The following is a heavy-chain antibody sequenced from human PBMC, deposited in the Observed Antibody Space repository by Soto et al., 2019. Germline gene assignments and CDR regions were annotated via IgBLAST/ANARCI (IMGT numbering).Heavy chain of an antibody. CDR1: GGSISSGDYY. V-gene: IGHV4-30-4*01. J-gene: IGHJ4*02. D-gene: IGHD5-12*01. CDR2: IYYSGST. Sequence: SETLSLTCTVSGGSISSGDYYWSWIRQPPGKGLEWIGYIYYSGSTYYNQSLKSRVTKSVDTSKNQFSLKLSSVTAADTAVYYCARDEDGYTDYWGQGTLVTVSS. CDR3: ARDEDGYTDY.